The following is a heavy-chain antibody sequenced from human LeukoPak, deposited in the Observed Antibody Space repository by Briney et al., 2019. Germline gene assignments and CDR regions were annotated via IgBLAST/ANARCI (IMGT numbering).Heavy chain of an antibody. CDR1: GGSFSGYY. J-gene: IGHJ4*02. D-gene: IGHD3-10*01. V-gene: IGHV4-34*01. CDR2: INHSGST. Sequence: PSETLSLTCAVYGGSFSGYYWSWIRQPPGKGLEWIGEINHSGSTNYNPSLKSRVTISVDTSKNQFSLKLSSVTAADTAVYYCARGRGLYYYGSGSRRNYFDYWGQGTLVTDSS. CDR3: ARGRGLYYYGSGSRRNYFDY.